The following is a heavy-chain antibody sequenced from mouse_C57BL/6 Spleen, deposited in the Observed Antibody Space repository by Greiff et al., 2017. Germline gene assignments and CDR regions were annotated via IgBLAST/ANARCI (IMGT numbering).Heavy chain of an antibody. CDR2: ISDGGSYT. D-gene: IGHD2-4*01. V-gene: IGHV5-4*03. CDR1: GFTFSSYA. CDR3: AKRDYEDWYFDV. Sequence: EVNVVESGGGLVKPGGSLKLSCAASGFTFSSYAMSWVRQTPEKRLEWVATISDGGSYTYYPDNVKGRFTISRDNAKNNLYLQMSHLKSEDTAMYYCAKRDYEDWYFDVWGTGTTVTVSS. J-gene: IGHJ1*03.